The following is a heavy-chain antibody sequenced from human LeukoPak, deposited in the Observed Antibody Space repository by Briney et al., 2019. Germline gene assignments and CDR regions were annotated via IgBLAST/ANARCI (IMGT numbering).Heavy chain of an antibody. CDR2: ISGSGGST. J-gene: IGHJ4*02. CDR3: AKDPPGILTSYYFDY. CDR1: GFTFSSYA. V-gene: IGHV3-23*01. Sequence: GGSLRLSCAASGFTFSSYAMSWVRQAPGKGLEWVSAISGSGGSTYYADSVKGRFTISRDNSKNTLYLQMNSLRAEDRAVYYCAKDPPGILTSYYFDYWGQGTLVTVSS. D-gene: IGHD3-9*01.